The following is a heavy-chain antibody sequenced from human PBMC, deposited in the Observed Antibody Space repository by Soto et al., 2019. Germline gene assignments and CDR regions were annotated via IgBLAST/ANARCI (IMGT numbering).Heavy chain of an antibody. V-gene: IGHV1-8*01. J-gene: IGHJ5*02. Sequence: GASVKVSCKASGYSFTNNDVSCVRLATGQGLEWMGWMNPGSGDTGYAQKFQGRVTMTRDISIATAYMELSSLRSDDTAIYYCARMATFGSLNWFDPWGQGTLVTVSS. D-gene: IGHD3-16*01. CDR2: MNPGSGDT. CDR1: GYSFTNND. CDR3: ARMATFGSLNWFDP.